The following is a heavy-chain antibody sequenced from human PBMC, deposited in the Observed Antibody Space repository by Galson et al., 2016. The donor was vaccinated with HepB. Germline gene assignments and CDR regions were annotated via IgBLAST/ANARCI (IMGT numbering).Heavy chain of an antibody. CDR2: INAGNGNT. CDR1: GYTFTSYA. CDR3: ARDMAPIQLWLRYYYYGMDV. D-gene: IGHD5-18*01. J-gene: IGHJ6*02. V-gene: IGHV1-3*01. Sequence: GYTFTSYAMHWVRQAPGQRLEWMGWINAGNGNTKYSQKFQGRVTITRDTSASTAYMELSSLRSEDTAVYYCARDMAPIQLWLRYYYYGMDVWGQGTTVTVSS.